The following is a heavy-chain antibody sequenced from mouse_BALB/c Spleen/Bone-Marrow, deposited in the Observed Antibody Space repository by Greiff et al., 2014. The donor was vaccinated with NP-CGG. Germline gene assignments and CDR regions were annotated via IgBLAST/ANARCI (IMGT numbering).Heavy chain of an antibody. CDR2: IYPGTGST. Sequence: GSELVRPGASVKLSCKASGYTFTSYWMHWVKQRPGQGLEWIGNIYPGTGSTNYDEKFKGKATLTVDTSSSTAYMQLSSLTSEDSAVYYCARWLLLDYWGQGTTLTVSS. J-gene: IGHJ2*01. CDR3: ARWLLLDY. D-gene: IGHD2-3*01. CDR1: GYTFTSYW. V-gene: IGHV1S22*01.